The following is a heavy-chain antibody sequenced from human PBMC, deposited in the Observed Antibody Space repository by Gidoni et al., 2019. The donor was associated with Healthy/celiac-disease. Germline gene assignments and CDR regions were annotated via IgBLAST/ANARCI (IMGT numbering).Heavy chain of an antibody. CDR2: IYYSGST. D-gene: IGHD6-13*01. Sequence: QLQLQESGPGLVKPSETLSLTCTVSGGSISSSSYYWGWIRQPPGKGLEWIGSIYYSGSTYYNPSLKSRVTISVDTSKNQFSLKLSSVTAADTAVYYCARQDSSSWTFDYWGQGTLVTVSS. J-gene: IGHJ4*02. V-gene: IGHV4-39*01. CDR1: GGSISSSSYY. CDR3: ARQDSSSWTFDY.